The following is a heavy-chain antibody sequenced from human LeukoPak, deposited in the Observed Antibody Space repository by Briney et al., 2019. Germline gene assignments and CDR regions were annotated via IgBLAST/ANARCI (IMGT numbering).Heavy chain of an antibody. D-gene: IGHD5-12*01. CDR1: GGSISSGSYY. Sequence: SETLSLTCTVSGGSISSGSYYWSWIRQPAGKGLEWIGRIYTSGSANYNPSLKSRVTISVDTSKNQFSLKLSSGTAADTAVYYCARGGYSGYDYFDYWGQGTLVTVSS. V-gene: IGHV4-61*02. J-gene: IGHJ4*02. CDR3: ARGGYSGYDYFDY. CDR2: IYTSGSA.